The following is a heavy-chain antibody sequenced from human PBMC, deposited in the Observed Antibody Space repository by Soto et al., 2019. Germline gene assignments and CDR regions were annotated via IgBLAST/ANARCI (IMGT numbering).Heavy chain of an antibody. CDR1: GFTFDDYA. Sequence: EVQLVESGGGLVQPGRSLRLSWAASGFTFDDYAMHWVRQAPGKGLEWVSGISWNSGSIGYADSVKGRFTISRDNAKNSLYLQMNSLRAEDTALYYCAKDSSHGSGSYYTDWCQGTLVTVSS. CDR2: ISWNSGSI. V-gene: IGHV3-9*01. D-gene: IGHD3-10*01. J-gene: IGHJ4*02. CDR3: AKDSSHGSGSYYTD.